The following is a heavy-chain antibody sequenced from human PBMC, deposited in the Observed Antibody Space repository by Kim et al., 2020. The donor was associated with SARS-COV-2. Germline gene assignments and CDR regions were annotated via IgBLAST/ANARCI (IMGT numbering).Heavy chain of an antibody. CDR3: ARGGLSPSNAFDI. V-gene: IGHV4-59*09. J-gene: IGHJ3*02. Sequence: IPSLESRVTISVDTSKNQFSLKRRSVTAADTAVYYCARGGLSPSNAFDIWGQGTMVTVSS.